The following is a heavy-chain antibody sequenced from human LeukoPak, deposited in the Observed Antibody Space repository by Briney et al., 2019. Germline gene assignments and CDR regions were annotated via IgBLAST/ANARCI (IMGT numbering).Heavy chain of an antibody. V-gene: IGHV1-69*13. Sequence: ASVKLSCKASGGTFSSYAISWVRQAPGHGLEWMGGIIPFFGTANYAQKFQGRVTITADESTSTAYMELSSLRSEDTAVYYCASALYYYGSGSYSTGRRFDPWGQGTLVTVSS. CDR1: GGTFSSYA. D-gene: IGHD3-10*01. CDR2: IIPFFGTA. J-gene: IGHJ5*02. CDR3: ASALYYYGSGSYSTGRRFDP.